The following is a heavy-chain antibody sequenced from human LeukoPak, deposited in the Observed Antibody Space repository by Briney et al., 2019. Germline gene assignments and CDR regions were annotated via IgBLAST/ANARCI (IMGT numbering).Heavy chain of an antibody. CDR2: IYYSGST. Sequence: SETLSLTCTVSGGSISSYYWSWIRQPPGKGLEWIGYIYYSGSTNYSPSLKSRVTISVDTAENQFSLKLSSVTAADTAMYYCAREQLAYCGGDCYTLSYYFDYWGQGTLVTVSS. CDR3: AREQLAYCGGDCYTLSYYFDY. D-gene: IGHD2-21*02. V-gene: IGHV4-59*01. J-gene: IGHJ4*02. CDR1: GGSISSYY.